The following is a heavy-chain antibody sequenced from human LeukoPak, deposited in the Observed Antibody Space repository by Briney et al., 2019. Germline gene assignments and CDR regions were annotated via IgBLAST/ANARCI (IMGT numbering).Heavy chain of an antibody. CDR2: IRSKANSYAT. CDR3: TRHGPLWFGEYDLDYYYYYYYMDV. J-gene: IGHJ6*03. D-gene: IGHD3-10*01. V-gene: IGHV3-73*01. Sequence: GGSLRLSCAASGFTFSGSAMHWVRQASGKGLEWVGRIRSKANSYATAYAASVKGRFTISRDDSKNTAYLQMNSLKTEDTAVYYCTRHGPLWFGEYDLDYYYYYYYMDVWGKGTTVTISS. CDR1: GFTFSGSA.